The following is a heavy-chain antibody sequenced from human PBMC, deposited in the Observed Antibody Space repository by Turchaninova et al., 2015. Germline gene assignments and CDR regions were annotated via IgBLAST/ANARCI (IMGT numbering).Heavy chain of an antibody. CDR3: ARRYAQHDFFDY. CDR2: IYPGDSDT. J-gene: IGHJ4*02. V-gene: IGHV5-51*01. Sequence: EVQLVQSVAEVNKPGESLRISCKGSGYTFANYWIAWLRQMPGKGLEWMGIIYPGDSDTRYSPSFQGQVTISADKSISTAYLQWSSLRASDTAIYYCARRYAQHDFFDYWGQGTLVTVSS. CDR1: GYTFANYW. D-gene: IGHD1-1*01.